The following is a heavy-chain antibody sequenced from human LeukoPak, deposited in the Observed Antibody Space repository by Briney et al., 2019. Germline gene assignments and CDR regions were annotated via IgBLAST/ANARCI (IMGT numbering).Heavy chain of an antibody. V-gene: IGHV4-34*01. D-gene: IGHD1-1*01. J-gene: IGHJ4*02. Sequence: PSETLSLTCAVYGGPFSGYYWSWIRQPPGKGLEWIGEINHSGSTNYNPSLKSRVTISVDTSKNQFSLKLSSVTAADTAVYYCARGATNWNYWGQGTLVTVSS. CDR3: ARGATNWNY. CDR2: INHSGST. CDR1: GGPFSGYY.